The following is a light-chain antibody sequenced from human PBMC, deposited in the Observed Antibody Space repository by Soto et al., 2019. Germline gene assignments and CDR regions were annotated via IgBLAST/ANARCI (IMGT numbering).Light chain of an antibody. CDR3: QQRNNWPPWP. CDR2: DAS. V-gene: IGKV3-11*01. J-gene: IGKJ1*01. CDR1: QSVSSY. Sequence: EVVLTQSPATLSLSPGDRATLSCRASQSVSSYLAWYQQKPGQAPRLLISDASNRATGIPARFSGSGSGTDFTLTISSREPEDFAVYYGQQRNNWPPWPFGQGTRVDIK.